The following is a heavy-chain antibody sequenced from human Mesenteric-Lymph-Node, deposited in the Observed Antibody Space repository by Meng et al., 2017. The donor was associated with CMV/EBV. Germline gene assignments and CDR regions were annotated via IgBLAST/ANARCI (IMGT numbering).Heavy chain of an antibody. V-gene: IGHV3-21*01. J-gene: IGHJ4*02. CDR3: ARDTVGIAAAGPGY. CDR1: GFSFGVYS. D-gene: IGHD6-13*01. CDR2: INRASGFK. Sequence: GESLKISCAASGFSFGVYSMNWVRQAPGRGLEWVASINRASGFKYYADSVKGRFTVSRDNAKNSLYLQMNSLRAEDTAVYYCARDTVGIAAAGPGYWGQGTLVTVSS.